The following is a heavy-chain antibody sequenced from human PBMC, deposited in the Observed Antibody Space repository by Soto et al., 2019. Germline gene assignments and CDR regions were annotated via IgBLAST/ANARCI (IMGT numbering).Heavy chain of an antibody. Sequence: SETLSLTCTVSGDSVSSYNYYWTWIRQPPGKGLEWIGYIYSSGSTNYNPSLKSRVTISLDTSNNQFSLKLTSVTAADTAIYYCARDIRGYSRAFDYWGQGTRVTVSS. V-gene: IGHV4-61*01. CDR2: IYSSGST. D-gene: IGHD5-18*01. CDR3: ARDIRGYSRAFDY. CDR1: GDSVSSYNYY. J-gene: IGHJ4*02.